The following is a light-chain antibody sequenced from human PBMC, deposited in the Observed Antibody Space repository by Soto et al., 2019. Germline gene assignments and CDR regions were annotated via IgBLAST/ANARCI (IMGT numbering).Light chain of an antibody. V-gene: IGLV2-14*03. CDR3: SSFTSGGTWV. Sequence: QSALTQPASVSGSPGQSITISCTGTSSDVGAYNHVSWYQQHPGKVPKVMIYEVNNRPSGVSNRFSASKSGNTASLTISGIQAEDEATYYCSSFTSGGTWVFGGGTKVTVL. CDR1: SSDVGAYNH. CDR2: EVN. J-gene: IGLJ3*02.